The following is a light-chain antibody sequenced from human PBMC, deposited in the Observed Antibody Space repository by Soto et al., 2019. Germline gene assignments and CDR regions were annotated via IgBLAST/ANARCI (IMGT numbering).Light chain of an antibody. CDR2: DAS. J-gene: IGKJ1*01. V-gene: IGKV3-11*01. CDR1: QSVSSY. Sequence: EIVLTQSPGTLSLSPGERATLSCRASQSVSSYLAWYQQKPGQAPRLLIYDASTRATGISARFSGSGSGTALTLTISSLEPEDFAVYYCQQRSNWPVTFGQGTKVEVK. CDR3: QQRSNWPVT.